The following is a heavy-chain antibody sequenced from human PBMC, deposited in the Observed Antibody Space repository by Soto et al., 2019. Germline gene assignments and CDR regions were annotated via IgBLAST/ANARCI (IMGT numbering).Heavy chain of an antibody. CDR1: GFTFSSYA. D-gene: IGHD3-22*01. V-gene: IGHV3-23*01. J-gene: IGHJ3*02. CDR2: ISDSGTGT. CDR3: AKDHTVVIRDAFDI. Sequence: EVQILESGGGLVQPGGSLRLSCAASGFTFSSYAMYWVRQAPGKGLAWVSGISDSGTGTYYADSVKGRFTISRDNSKNTVYLQMKSLRPEDTAVYYCAKDHTVVIRDAFDIWGQGTMVNVSS.